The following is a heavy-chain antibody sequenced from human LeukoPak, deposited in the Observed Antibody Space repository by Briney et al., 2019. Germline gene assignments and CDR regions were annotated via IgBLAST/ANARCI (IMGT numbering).Heavy chain of an antibody. V-gene: IGHV3-7*01. J-gene: IGHJ4*02. Sequence: PGGSLRLSCAASRFTLSTYWMSWVRQAPGKGLEWVAHIKQDGSQEYYADSVKGRFTISRDNSKNTLYPQMNSLRAEDTAVYYCARDLRYGGNSKGIDYWGQGTLVTVSS. D-gene: IGHD4-23*01. CDR3: ARDLRYGGNSKGIDY. CDR2: IKQDGSQE. CDR1: RFTLSTYW.